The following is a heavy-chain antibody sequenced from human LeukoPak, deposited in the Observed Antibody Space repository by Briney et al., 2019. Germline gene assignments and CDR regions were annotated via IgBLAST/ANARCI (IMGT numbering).Heavy chain of an antibody. CDR3: VKTGSGWFGDY. J-gene: IGHJ4*02. CDR2: IRYDGIDK. Sequence: PGGSLRLSCAASGFTFSSYGMHWVRQAPGKGLEWVALIRYDGIDKYYVDSVKGRFTISRDNSKNMLYLQMNSLRTEDTAVYYCVKTGSGWFGDYWGQGARVTVSS. D-gene: IGHD6-13*01. CDR1: GFTFSSYG. V-gene: IGHV3-30*02.